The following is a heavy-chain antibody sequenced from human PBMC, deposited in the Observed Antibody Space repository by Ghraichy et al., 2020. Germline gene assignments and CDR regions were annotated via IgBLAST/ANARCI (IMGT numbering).Heavy chain of an antibody. CDR1: GYMFTSDY. Sequence: ASVKVSCKASGYMFTSDYVNWVRQAPGQGLEWMGIINPSGGSTTYPQKFQGRVTMTRDTSTNTVYMELSSLRSEDTAVYYCAKNYYGSGGPIDHWGQGTLVTVSS. D-gene: IGHD3-10*01. V-gene: IGHV1-46*01. J-gene: IGHJ4*02. CDR3: AKNYYGSGGPIDH. CDR2: INPSGGST.